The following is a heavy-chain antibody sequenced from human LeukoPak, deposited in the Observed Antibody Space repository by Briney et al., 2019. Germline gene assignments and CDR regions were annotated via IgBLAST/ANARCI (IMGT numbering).Heavy chain of an antibody. CDR3: ARRAGAYSHPYDY. CDR1: GFTVSSNS. D-gene: IGHD4/OR15-4a*01. Sequence: AGGSLRLSCTVSGFTVSSNSMSWVRQAPGKGLEWASFIYSDNTHYSDSAKGRFTISRDNSKNTLYLQMNSLRAEDTAVYYCARRAGAYSHPYDYWGQGTLVTVSS. CDR2: IYSDNT. V-gene: IGHV3-53*01. J-gene: IGHJ4*02.